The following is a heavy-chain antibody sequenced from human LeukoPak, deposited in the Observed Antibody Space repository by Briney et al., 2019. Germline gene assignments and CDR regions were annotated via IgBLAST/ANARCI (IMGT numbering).Heavy chain of an antibody. CDR2: IGTAGAT. CDR3: ARWDGISDTFDI. D-gene: IGHD1-26*01. J-gene: IGHJ3*02. V-gene: IGHV3-13*01. CDR1: GSTFSSYD. Sequence: GRSLRLSCAASGSTFSSYDIHWVRQGTGRGLEWVSGIGTAGATYYSGSVKGRFTIFRENAKNSLYLQMNSLRAGDTAVYYCARWDGISDTFDIWGQGTLVTVSS.